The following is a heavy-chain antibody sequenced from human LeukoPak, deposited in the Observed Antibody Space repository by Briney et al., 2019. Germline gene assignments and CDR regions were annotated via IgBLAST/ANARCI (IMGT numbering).Heavy chain of an antibody. D-gene: IGHD3-10*01. J-gene: IGHJ4*02. CDR2: ISGSGGST. CDR1: GFTFSNYA. Sequence: GGSLRLSCAASGFTFSNYAMSWVRQAPGKGLEWVSTISGSGGSTYYADSVKGRFSISRDNTKNTLYLQMNSLRVEDTAVYYCARDRGSGLDYWGQGTLVTVSS. CDR3: ARDRGSGLDY. V-gene: IGHV3-23*01.